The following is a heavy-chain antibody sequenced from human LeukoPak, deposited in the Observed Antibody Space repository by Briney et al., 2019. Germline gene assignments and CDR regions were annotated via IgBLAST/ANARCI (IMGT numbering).Heavy chain of an antibody. CDR3: ARNDYGDYEQNWFDP. CDR1: GYTFTSYY. D-gene: IGHD4-17*01. Sequence: ASVKVSCKASGYTFTSYYMHWVRQAPGQGLEWMGIINPSGGSTSYPQKFQGRVTMTRDTSTSTVYMELSSLRSEDTAVYYCARNDYGDYEQNWFDPWGQGTLVTVSS. J-gene: IGHJ5*02. CDR2: INPSGGST. V-gene: IGHV1-46*03.